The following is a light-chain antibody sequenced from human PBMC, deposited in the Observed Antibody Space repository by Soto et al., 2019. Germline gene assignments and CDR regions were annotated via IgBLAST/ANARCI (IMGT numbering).Light chain of an antibody. CDR2: GAS. V-gene: IGKV1-39*01. CDR3: QQSHSTPWT. Sequence: DIQMTQSPSSLSASVGDRVTITCRASQTITTYLNWYQQKPGKAPKLLIYGASSLQSGVPSRFTGSGSGTDFTLTISSLQPEDFATYHCQQSHSTPWTVGQGTKVEIK. J-gene: IGKJ1*01. CDR1: QTITTY.